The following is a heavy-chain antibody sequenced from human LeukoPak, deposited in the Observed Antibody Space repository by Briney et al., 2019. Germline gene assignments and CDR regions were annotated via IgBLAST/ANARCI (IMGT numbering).Heavy chain of an antibody. CDR2: ISYDGSNK. CDR3: AKVGSRVTSAPDDY. Sequence: GGSLRLSCAASGFTFSSYGMHWVRQAPGKGLEWVAVISYDGSNKYYADSVKGRFTISRDNSKNTLYLQMNSLRAEGTAVYYCAKVGSRVTSAPDDYWGQGTLVTVSS. D-gene: IGHD4-17*01. CDR1: GFTFSSYG. J-gene: IGHJ4*02. V-gene: IGHV3-30*18.